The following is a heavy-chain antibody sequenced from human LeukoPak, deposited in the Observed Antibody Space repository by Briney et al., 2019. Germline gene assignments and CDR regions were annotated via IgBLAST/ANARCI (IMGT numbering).Heavy chain of an antibody. CDR1: GGSFSGYC. J-gene: IGHJ6*04. Sequence: PSETLSLTCAVYGGSFSGYCWSWIRQPPGKGLEWIGEINHSGSTNYNPSLKSRVTISVDTSKNQFSLKLSSVTAADTAVYYCARAAGHAGSPYYYYYYGMDVWGKGTTVTVSS. V-gene: IGHV4-34*01. CDR3: ARAAGHAGSPYYYYYYGMDV. D-gene: IGHD3-10*01. CDR2: INHSGST.